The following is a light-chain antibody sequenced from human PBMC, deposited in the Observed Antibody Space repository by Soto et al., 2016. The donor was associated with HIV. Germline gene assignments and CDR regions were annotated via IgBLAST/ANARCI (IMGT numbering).Light chain of an antibody. CDR2: GKN. V-gene: IGLV3-19*01. Sequence: SSELTQDPAVSVALGQTVRITCQGDSLRSYYASWYQQKPGQAPVLVIYGKNNRPSGISDRFSGSSSGNTASLTITGAQAEDEADYYCNSRDSSGNHVVFGRRDQADR. CDR3: NSRDSSGNHVV. CDR1: SLRSYY. J-gene: IGLJ2*01.